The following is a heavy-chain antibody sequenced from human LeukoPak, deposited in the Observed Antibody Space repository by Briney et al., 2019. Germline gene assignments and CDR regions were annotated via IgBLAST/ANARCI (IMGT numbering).Heavy chain of an antibody. CDR3: ARVNSVREVIPYYYYGMDV. V-gene: IGHV4-34*01. CDR1: GGSFSGYH. Sequence: SETLSLPCAVYGGSFSGYHWSWIRQPPGKGLEWIGEINHSGSTNYNPSLKSRATISVDTSKDQFSLKLSSVTAADTAVYYCARVNSVREVIPYYYYGMDVWGQGTTVTVSS. CDR2: INHSGST. J-gene: IGHJ6*02. D-gene: IGHD3-10*01.